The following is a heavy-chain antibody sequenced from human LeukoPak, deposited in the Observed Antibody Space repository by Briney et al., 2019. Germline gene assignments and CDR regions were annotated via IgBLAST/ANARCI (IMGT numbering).Heavy chain of an antibody. D-gene: IGHD5-24*01. CDR1: GFTFSSYA. CDR3: AKPGERWLQLGAFDI. J-gene: IGHJ3*02. V-gene: IGHV3-23*01. Sequence: GGSLRLSCAASGFTFSSYAMSWVRPAPGKGLAGVSAIIGGGGSTYYADSVKGPFTLSRDNSKDTLYLQMNRLRAEDTAVYCCAKPGERWLQLGAFDIWGRGTMVTVSS. CDR2: IIGGGGST.